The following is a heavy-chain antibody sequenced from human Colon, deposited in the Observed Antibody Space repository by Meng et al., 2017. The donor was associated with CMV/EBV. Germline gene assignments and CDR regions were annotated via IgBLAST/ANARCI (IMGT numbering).Heavy chain of an antibody. CDR1: GFTFRSYG. V-gene: IGHV3-30*02. CDR3: AKDGQEWELLQYYYGMDV. D-gene: IGHD1-26*01. Sequence: RGSLRLSCATSGFTFRSYGMHWVRQAPGKGLEWVAFIHYEGTNKYYADSVKGRFTISRDNSKNTLYLQMNSLRGEDTAVYYCAKDGQEWELLQYYYGMDVWGQGTTVTVS. CDR2: IHYEGTNK. J-gene: IGHJ6*02.